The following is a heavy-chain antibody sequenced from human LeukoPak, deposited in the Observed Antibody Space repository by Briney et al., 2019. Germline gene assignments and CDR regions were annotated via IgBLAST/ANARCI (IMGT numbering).Heavy chain of an antibody. CDR2: ISAYNGNT. J-gene: IGHJ4*02. V-gene: IGHV1-18*01. D-gene: IGHD3-22*01. CDR1: GGTFSSYA. CDR3: ARVRITMIVPDY. Sequence: GASVKVSCKASGGTFSSYAINWVRQAPGQGLEWMGWISAYNGNTNYAQKLQGRVTMTTDTSTSTAYMELRSLRSDDTAVYYCARVRITMIVPDYWGQGTLVTVSS.